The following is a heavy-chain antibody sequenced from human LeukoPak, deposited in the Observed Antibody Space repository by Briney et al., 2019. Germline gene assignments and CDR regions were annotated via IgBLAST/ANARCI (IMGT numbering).Heavy chain of an antibody. D-gene: IGHD3-22*01. Sequence: SETLSLTCTVSGGSISSYYWSWIRQPPGKGLEWIGYIYTSGSTNYNPSLKSRVTISVDTSKNQFSLKLSSVTAADTAVYYCARARERYDSNFGDAFDIWGQGTMVTVSS. CDR1: GGSISSYY. CDR3: ARARERYDSNFGDAFDI. V-gene: IGHV4-4*09. CDR2: IYTSGST. J-gene: IGHJ3*02.